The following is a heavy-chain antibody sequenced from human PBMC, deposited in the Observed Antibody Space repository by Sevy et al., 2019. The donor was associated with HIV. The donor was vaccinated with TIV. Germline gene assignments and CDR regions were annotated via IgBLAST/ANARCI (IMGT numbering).Heavy chain of an antibody. CDR2: IHYGGST. CDR1: GGSVSSGSHY. CDR3: AREGGRAAPGAFDY. Sequence: SETLSLTCSVSGGSVSSGSHYWSWIRQPPGKGLEWISYIHYGGSTNFNPSLKSRVTMSVDTSKNQFSLKLSSVTAADTAIYDCAREGGRAAPGAFDYWGQGTLVTVSS. V-gene: IGHV4-61*01. J-gene: IGHJ4*02. D-gene: IGHD6-25*01.